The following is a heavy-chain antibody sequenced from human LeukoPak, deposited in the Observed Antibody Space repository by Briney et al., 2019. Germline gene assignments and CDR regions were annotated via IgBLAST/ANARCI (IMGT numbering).Heavy chain of an antibody. CDR2: IYTSGST. CDR3: ARDGAVAGTVDY. V-gene: IGHV4-4*07. J-gene: IGHJ4*02. CDR1: GVSINSYY. D-gene: IGHD6-19*01. Sequence: PSEPLSLPRTVSGVSINSYYWRWIRQPAGKGLDWMGRIYTSGSTNYNPSLKSRVTISVDKSKNQFSLKLSSVTAADTAVYYCARDGAVAGTVDYWGQGTLVTVSS.